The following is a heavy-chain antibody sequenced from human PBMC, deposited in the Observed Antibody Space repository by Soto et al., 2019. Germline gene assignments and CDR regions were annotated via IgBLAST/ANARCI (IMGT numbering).Heavy chain of an antibody. V-gene: IGHV3-30*18. CDR2: ISYDGSNK. Sequence: GGSLRLSCAASGFTFSSYGMHWVRQAPGKGLEWVAVISYDGSNKYYEDSVKGRFTISRDNSKNTLYLQMNSLRAEDTAVHYCAKVHCSSTSCYQNYYYYYGMDVWGQGTTVTVSS. CDR1: GFTFSSYG. D-gene: IGHD2-2*01. CDR3: AKVHCSSTSCYQNYYYYYGMDV. J-gene: IGHJ6*02.